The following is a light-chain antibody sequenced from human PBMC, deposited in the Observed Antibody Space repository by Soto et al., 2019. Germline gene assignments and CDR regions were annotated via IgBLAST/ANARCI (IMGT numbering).Light chain of an antibody. CDR1: QTISSW. CDR3: QQYNSYPLT. V-gene: IGKV1-5*03. J-gene: IGKJ4*01. CDR2: KAS. Sequence: DIQMTQSPSTLSASVRDRVTITGRASQTISSWLAWFQQRPGRAPKFLIYKASSLESGVPSRFSGSGSGTEFTLTISSLQPDDFGRYYCQQYNSYPLTFGGGTKVDIK.